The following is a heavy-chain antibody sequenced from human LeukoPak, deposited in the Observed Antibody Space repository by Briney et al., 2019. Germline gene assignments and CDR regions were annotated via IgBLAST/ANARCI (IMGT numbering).Heavy chain of an antibody. Sequence: SETLSLTCAVSGGSISTYYWSWVRQPPGKGLEWIGYIFRSGSTNYNPSLKSRVTISLDTSKSQFSLRLSSVTAADTAVYYCGLGDTYYSGMDVWGQGTTVTVSS. D-gene: IGHD3-9*01. CDR3: GLGDTYYSGMDV. V-gene: IGHV4-59*01. CDR1: GGSISTYY. CDR2: IFRSGST. J-gene: IGHJ6*02.